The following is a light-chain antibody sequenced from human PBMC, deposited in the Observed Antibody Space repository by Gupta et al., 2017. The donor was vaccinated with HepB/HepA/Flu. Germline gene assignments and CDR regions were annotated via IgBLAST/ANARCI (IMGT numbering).Light chain of an antibody. J-gene: IGKJ1*01. CDR2: GAS. V-gene: IGKV3-20*01. Sequence: EIVLTQSPGTLSFSPGERATLSCRASQSVSSSYLGWYQQKSGQAPRLLIYGASSRATGIPNRFSGSGSGTDFTLTISRLEPEDFAVYYYQHYGSSPRTFGQGTKVEIK. CDR1: QSVSSSY. CDR3: QHYGSSPRT.